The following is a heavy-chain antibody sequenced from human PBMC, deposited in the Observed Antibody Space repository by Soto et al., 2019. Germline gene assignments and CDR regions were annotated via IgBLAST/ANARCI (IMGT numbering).Heavy chain of an antibody. CDR1: GFTFSSYA. V-gene: IGHV3-30-3*01. D-gene: IGHD2-21*02. CDR2: ISYDGSNK. J-gene: IGHJ4*01. Sequence: GGSLRLSCAASGFTFSSYAMHWVRQAPGKGLEWVAVISYDGSNKYYADSVKGRFTISRDNSKNTLYLQMNSLRSEDTAVYYCARGNVVVTATIQGDLGYWG. CDR3: ARGNVVVTATIQGDLGY.